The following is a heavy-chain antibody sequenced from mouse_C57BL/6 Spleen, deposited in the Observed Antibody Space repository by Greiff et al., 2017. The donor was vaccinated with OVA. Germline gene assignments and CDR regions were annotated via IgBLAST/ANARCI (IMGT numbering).Heavy chain of an antibody. J-gene: IGHJ4*01. CDR1: GYAFSSYW. V-gene: IGHV1-80*01. CDR2: IYPGDGDT. Sequence: VQLQQSGAELVKPGASVKISCKASGYAFSSYWMNWVKQRPGKGLEWIGQIYPGDGDTNYKGKFKGKATLTADKSSSTAYMQLSCLTSEDSAVYFCARLPNYYAMDYWGQGTSVTVSS. CDR3: ARLPNYYAMDY.